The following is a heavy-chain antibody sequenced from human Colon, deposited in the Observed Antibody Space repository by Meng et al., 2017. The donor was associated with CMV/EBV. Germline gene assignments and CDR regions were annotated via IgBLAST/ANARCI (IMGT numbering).Heavy chain of an antibody. Sequence: GESLKISCTASGFTFSTYDFHWVRQPTGKGLEWVSSIGTVGDTYSIGSVKGRFIISREDAKNSVYLQMNSLRADDTGVYYCARTSHYYYGMDVWGQGTTVTVSS. V-gene: IGHV3-13*01. CDR2: IGTVGDT. CDR1: GFTFSTYD. CDR3: ARTSHYYYGMDV. J-gene: IGHJ6*02.